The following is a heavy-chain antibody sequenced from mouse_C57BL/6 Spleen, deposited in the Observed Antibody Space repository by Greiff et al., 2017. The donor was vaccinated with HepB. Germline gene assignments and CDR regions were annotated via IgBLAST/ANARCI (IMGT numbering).Heavy chain of an antibody. J-gene: IGHJ1*03. CDR2: IDPETGGT. CDR3: TGGTFYWYFDV. D-gene: IGHD3-3*01. Sequence: QVQLQQSGAELVRPGASVTLSCKASGYTFTDYEMHWVKQTPVHGLEWIGAIDPETGGTAYNQKFKGKAILTADKSSSTAYMELRSLTSEDSAVYYCTGGTFYWYFDVWGTGTTVTVSS. V-gene: IGHV1-15*01. CDR1: GYTFTDYE.